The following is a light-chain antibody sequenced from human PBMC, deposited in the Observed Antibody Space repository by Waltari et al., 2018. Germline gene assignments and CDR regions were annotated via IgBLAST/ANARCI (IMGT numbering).Light chain of an antibody. V-gene: IGLV1-47*01. CDR3: LAWDYSLSGPV. CDR2: VNS. CDR1: SSNIGSNY. J-gene: IGLJ3*02. Sequence: QSVLTQPPSASGTAGQRVTISCSGSSSNIGSNYVYWYLQLPGSAPKLLIYVNSQRPSGVPDRFSGSKSGTSASLAISGLRSEDEADYYCLAWDYSLSGPVFGGGTKLTVL.